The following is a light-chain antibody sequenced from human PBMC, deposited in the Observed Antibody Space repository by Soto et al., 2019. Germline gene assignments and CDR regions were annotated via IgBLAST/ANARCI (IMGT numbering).Light chain of an antibody. Sequence: QSALTQPASVSGSPGQSITISCTGTSADIGAYGYVSWYQQHPAKAPKLLFYEVNKRPSGVSNRFSASKSGNTASLTISGLQPEDEADYYCSSFTRTNTWVFGGGTKLIVL. CDR1: SADIGAYGY. CDR3: SSFTRTNTWV. CDR2: EVN. J-gene: IGLJ3*02. V-gene: IGLV2-14*01.